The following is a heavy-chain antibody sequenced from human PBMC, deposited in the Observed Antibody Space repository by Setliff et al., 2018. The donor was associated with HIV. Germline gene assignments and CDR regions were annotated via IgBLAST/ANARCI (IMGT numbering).Heavy chain of an antibody. J-gene: IGHJ5*02. CDR1: GGSISSSSYS. D-gene: IGHD4-17*01. CDR3: ARRSVTTVTPSRPYNWFDP. V-gene: IGHV4-39*07. Sequence: PSETLSLTCTVSGGSISSSSYSWGWIRQPPGKGLEWIGSIYYSGSTYYNPALKSRVALSVGAAKNQFSLKMTSVTAADTAVYYCARRSVTTVTPSRPYNWFDPWGQGTLVTVSS. CDR2: IYYSGST.